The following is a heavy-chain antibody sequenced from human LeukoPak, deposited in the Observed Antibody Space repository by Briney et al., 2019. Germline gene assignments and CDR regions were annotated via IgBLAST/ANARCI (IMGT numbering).Heavy chain of an antibody. D-gene: IGHD6-25*01. CDR3: EAGEDV. CDR2: IYYGGST. Sequence: PGGSLRLSCAASGFNVSNNYVSWVRQAPGKGLEWISIIYYGGSTFYADSVKGRFTISRDISRNTVYLQMNSLRSEDTAVYYCEAGEDVWGEGTTVAVSS. J-gene: IGHJ6*04. V-gene: IGHV3-66*02. CDR1: GFNVSNNY.